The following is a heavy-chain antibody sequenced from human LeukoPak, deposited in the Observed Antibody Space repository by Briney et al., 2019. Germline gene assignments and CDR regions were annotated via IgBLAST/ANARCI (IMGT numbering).Heavy chain of an antibody. D-gene: IGHD3-16*01. CDR2: MSGSGGST. V-gene: IGHV3-23*01. CDR1: GFTFSSYA. CDR3: AKDREYSYVYDAFDI. Sequence: GGSLRLSCAASGFTFSSYAMSWVRQAPGKGLDWVSDMSGSGGSTYYADSVKGRFTISRDNSRNTLYLQMNTLRAEDTAVYYCAKDREYSYVYDAFDIWGQGTLVTVSS. J-gene: IGHJ3*02.